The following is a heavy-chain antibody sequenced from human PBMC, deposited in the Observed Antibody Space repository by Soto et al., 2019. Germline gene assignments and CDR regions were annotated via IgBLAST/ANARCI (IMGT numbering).Heavy chain of an antibody. D-gene: IGHD5-18*01. CDR3: ARDQPGYSYGYGLGY. J-gene: IGHJ4*02. CDR1: GFTFSSYS. Sequence: EVQLVESGGGLVKPGGSLRLSCAASGFTFSSYSMNWVRQAPGKGLEWVSSISSSSSYIYYADSVKGRFTISRDNAKNSLYLQMNSLRADETAVYYCARDQPGYSYGYGLGYWGQGTLVTVSS. V-gene: IGHV3-21*01. CDR2: ISSSSSYI.